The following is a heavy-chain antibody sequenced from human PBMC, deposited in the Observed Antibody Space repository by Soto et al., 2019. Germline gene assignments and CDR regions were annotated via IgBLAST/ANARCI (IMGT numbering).Heavy chain of an antibody. J-gene: IGHJ4*02. V-gene: IGHV4-31*03. Sequence: QVQLQESGPGLVKPSQTLSLTCTVSGGSISSGGYYWSWIRQHPGKGLEGIGYIYYSGSTYYNPSLKSRVTISVDTSKNQFSLKLSAVTAADTAVYYCARVQTVGAGGRNFDYWGQGTLVTVSS. CDR1: GGSISSGGYY. CDR2: IYYSGST. CDR3: ARVQTVGAGGRNFDY. D-gene: IGHD3-16*01.